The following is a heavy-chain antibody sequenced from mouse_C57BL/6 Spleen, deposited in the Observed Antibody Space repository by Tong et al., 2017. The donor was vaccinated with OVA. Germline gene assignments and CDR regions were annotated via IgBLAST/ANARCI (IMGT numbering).Heavy chain of an antibody. CDR2: IRSKSSNYAT. D-gene: IGHD3-2*02. Sequence: EVQLQESGGGLVQPKGSLKLSCAASGFTFNTYAMHWVRQAPGKGLEWVARIRSKSSNYATYYADSVKDRFTISRDDSQSMLYLQMNNLKTEDTAMYYCVREAEGQLRPWFAYWGQGTLVTVSA. J-gene: IGHJ3*01. CDR3: VREAEGQLRPWFAY. CDR1: GFTFNTYA. V-gene: IGHV10-3*01.